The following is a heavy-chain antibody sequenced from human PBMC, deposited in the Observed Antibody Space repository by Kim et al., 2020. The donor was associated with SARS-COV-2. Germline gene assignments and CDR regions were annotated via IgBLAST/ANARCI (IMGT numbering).Heavy chain of an antibody. CDR2: IKYDGSEK. Sequence: GVSLRLSCAASGFSFSSYWMSWVRQAPGKGLEWVANIKYDGSEKYYVDSVKGRFSISSDNAKSSLYLQMNSLRVEDTAVYYCARMLHNYAFDYWGQGTL. J-gene: IGHJ4*02. V-gene: IGHV3-7*03. D-gene: IGHD4-4*01. CDR1: GFSFSSYW. CDR3: ARMLHNYAFDY.